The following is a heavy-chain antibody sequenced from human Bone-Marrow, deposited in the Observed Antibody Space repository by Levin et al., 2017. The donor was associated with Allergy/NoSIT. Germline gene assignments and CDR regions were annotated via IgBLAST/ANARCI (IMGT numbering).Heavy chain of an antibody. D-gene: IGHD6-13*01. CDR1: GFSLTTYGVA. CDR3: VYRELEAASYFAY. J-gene: IGHJ4*02. CDR2: IFWDDDN. V-gene: IGHV2-5*02. Sequence: SGPTLVKPTQTLTLTCTFSGFSLTTYGVAVGWIRQPPGKALEWLAHIFWDDDNRYSPSLKRRLTITRDTSKNQVILTMTNMDPVDTAKYFCVYRELEAASYFAYWGQGILVTVSS.